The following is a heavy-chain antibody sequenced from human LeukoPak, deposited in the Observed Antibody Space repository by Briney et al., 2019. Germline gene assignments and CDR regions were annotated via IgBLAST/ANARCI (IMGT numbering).Heavy chain of an antibody. CDR1: GGSISGHAYY. J-gene: IGHJ3*02. CDR2: IYYSGTT. D-gene: IGHD5-24*01. Sequence: KPSETLSLTCAVSGGSISGHAYYWDWIRQPPGKGLEWIGTIYYSGTTFYNASLKSRVTISVDTSKTQFSLLLSSVTAADTAVYYCARLMALPGHRGAFDIWGQGTMVTVSS. V-gene: IGHV4-39*01. CDR3: ARLMALPGHRGAFDI.